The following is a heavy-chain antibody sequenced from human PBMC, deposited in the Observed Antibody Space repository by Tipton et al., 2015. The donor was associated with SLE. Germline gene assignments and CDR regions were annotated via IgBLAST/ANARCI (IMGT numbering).Heavy chain of an antibody. J-gene: IGHJ4*02. CDR2: IYYSGST. CDR3: ARDRQPYFDY. D-gene: IGHD6-13*01. CDR1: GGSIWNYY. V-gene: IGHV4-59*01. Sequence: LRLSCSVSGGSIWNYYWSWIRQPPGGGLEWLGFIYYSGSTKYNSSLKSRLTISVDTSKNQFSLKLSSVTAADTAVYYCARDRQPYFDYWGQGTLVTVSS.